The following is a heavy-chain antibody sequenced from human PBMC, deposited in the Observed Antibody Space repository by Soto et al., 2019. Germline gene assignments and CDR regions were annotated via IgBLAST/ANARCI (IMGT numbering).Heavy chain of an antibody. CDR2: ISASGGTA. CDR3: AKLTYPSDSTGYYYERVSGWIDS. Sequence: EVQLLESGGSLIQPGGSLRLSCAASGFMFSSYAMSWVRQAPGKGLEWVSSISASGGTANLADSVEGRCTISRDNSKSTMDLQMNSLRAEDTAVYYCAKLTYPSDSTGYYYERVSGWIDSWGQGTLVTVSS. J-gene: IGHJ5*01. CDR1: GFMFSSYA. D-gene: IGHD3-22*01. V-gene: IGHV3-23*01.